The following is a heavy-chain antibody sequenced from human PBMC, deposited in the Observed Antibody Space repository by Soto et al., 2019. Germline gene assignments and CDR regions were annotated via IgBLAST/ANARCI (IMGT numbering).Heavy chain of an antibody. J-gene: IGHJ6*02. CDR3: ARVRPGRYSYGYYYGMDV. Sequence: SETLSLTCAVYGGSFSGYYWSWIRQPPGKGLEWIGEINHSGSTNYNPSLKSRVTISVDTSKNQFSLKLSSVTAADTAVYYCARVRPGRYSYGYYYGMDVWGQGTTVTVSS. D-gene: IGHD5-18*01. V-gene: IGHV4-34*01. CDR2: INHSGST. CDR1: GGSFSGYY.